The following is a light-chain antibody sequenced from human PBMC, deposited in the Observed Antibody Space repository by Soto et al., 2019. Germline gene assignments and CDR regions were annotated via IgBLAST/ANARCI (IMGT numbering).Light chain of an antibody. CDR3: DSYTSSGTYV. J-gene: IGLJ1*01. CDR2: DVS. Sequence: QYALTQPASVSGSPGQAIAISCTGSSSDVADYKFVSWYQQHPGKAPKLMIYDVSSRRSGVSKRFSGSKSGNTASLTISGLQAEDEADYYCDSYTSSGTYVFGSGTKLTVL. CDR1: SSDVADYKF. V-gene: IGLV2-14*01.